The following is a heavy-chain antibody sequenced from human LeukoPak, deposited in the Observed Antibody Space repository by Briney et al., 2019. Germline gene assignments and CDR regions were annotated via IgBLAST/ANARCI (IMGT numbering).Heavy chain of an antibody. J-gene: IGHJ4*02. Sequence: PGGSLRLSCAASGFTFSSYSMNWVRQAPGKGLEWVSSISSSSSYTYYADSVKGRFTISRDNAKNSLYLQMNSLRAEDTAVYYCARDQDYDILTGPPGYFDYWGQGTLVTVSS. V-gene: IGHV3-21*01. D-gene: IGHD3-9*01. CDR1: GFTFSSYS. CDR2: ISSSSSYT. CDR3: ARDQDYDILTGPPGYFDY.